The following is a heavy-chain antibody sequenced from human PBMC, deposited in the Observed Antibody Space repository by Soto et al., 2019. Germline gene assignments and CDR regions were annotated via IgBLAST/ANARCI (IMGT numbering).Heavy chain of an antibody. V-gene: IGHV3-48*02. CDR2: ISSSSSNR. D-gene: IGHD3-16*02. J-gene: IGHJ4*02. CDR3: ARDLPRYLFYFDY. Sequence: EVQLVESGGGLVQPGGSLRLSCAASGFTFSSDSMNWVRQAPGKGLEWVSYISSSSSNRYYADSVKGRFTISRDNAKNSQYLQINSKRDEDTAVYYCARDLPRYLFYFDYWGQGTLVTVSS. CDR1: GFTFSSDS.